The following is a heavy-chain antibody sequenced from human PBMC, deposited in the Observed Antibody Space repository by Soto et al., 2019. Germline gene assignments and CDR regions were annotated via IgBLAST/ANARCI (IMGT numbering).Heavy chain of an antibody. CDR3: AKDRYSSSTGGPWFDP. V-gene: IGHV3-23*01. J-gene: IGHJ5*02. CDR2: ISGSGGST. D-gene: IGHD6-6*01. CDR1: GFTFSSYA. Sequence: PGGSLRLSCAASGFTFSSYAMSWVRQAPGKGLEWVSAISGSGGSTYYADSVKGRFTISRDNSKNTLYLQMNSLRAEDTAVYYCAKDRYSSSTGGPWFDPWGQGTLVTVSS.